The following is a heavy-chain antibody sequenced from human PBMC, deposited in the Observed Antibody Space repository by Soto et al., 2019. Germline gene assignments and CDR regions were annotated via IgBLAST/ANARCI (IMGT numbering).Heavy chain of an antibody. V-gene: IGHV3-33*06. CDR2: IWYDGSNK. CDR3: AKDRGDRITIFGVVIPEDYDYGMDV. J-gene: IGHJ6*02. Sequence: GGSLRLSCAASGFTFSSYGMHWVRQAPGKGLEWVAVIWYDGSNKYYADSVKGRFTISRDNSKNTLYLQMNSLRAEDTAVYFCAKDRGDRITIFGVVIPEDYDYGMDVWGQGTTVTVSS. D-gene: IGHD3-3*01. CDR1: GFTFSSYG.